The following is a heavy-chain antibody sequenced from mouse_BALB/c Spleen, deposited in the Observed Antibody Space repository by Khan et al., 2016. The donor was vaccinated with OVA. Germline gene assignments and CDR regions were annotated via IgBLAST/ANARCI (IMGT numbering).Heavy chain of an antibody. J-gene: IGHJ4*01. Sequence: VQLQQSGAELVKPGASVKLSCTASGFNIKDTYIHWVKQRPEQGLEWIGRIDPANGNTKYDPKFKGKATITADTSSNTAYLQLSSLTSADTAAHYCTDSLLHYAMDYWGQGTSVTVSA. CDR2: IDPANGNT. CDR1: GFNIKDTY. V-gene: IGHV14-3*02. CDR3: TDSLLHYAMDY. D-gene: IGHD1-2*01.